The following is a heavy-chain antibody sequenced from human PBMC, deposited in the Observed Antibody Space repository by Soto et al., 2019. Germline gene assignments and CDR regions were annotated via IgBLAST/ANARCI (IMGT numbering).Heavy chain of an antibody. D-gene: IGHD1-26*01. CDR1: GYAFTSYT. CDR2: INADNGDS. J-gene: IGHJ4*02. Sequence: QVQLVQSGAEVKKPGASVKVSCNPSGYAFTSYTMHWVRQAPGQGLEWMGWINADNGDSKYSQKFQGRVTITRDTSASIAYMELSSLRSEDTAVYYCARDTGSGLRVEPGIFEYRGQGTLVTVSS. V-gene: IGHV1-3*01. CDR3: ARDTGSGLRVEPGIFEY.